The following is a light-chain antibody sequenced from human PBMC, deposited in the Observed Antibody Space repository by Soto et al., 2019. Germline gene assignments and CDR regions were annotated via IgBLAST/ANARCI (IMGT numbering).Light chain of an antibody. CDR3: QQYNSYPWT. J-gene: IGKJ1*01. CDR1: QSISSW. CDR2: KAS. V-gene: IGKV1-5*03. Sequence: DIQMTQSPSTLSASVGDRVTITCRASQSISSWLAWYQQEPGKAPKLLIYKASTLQSGVPSRFSGSGSATEFTLTISSLQPDDFATYYCQQYNSYPWTFGQGTKVESK.